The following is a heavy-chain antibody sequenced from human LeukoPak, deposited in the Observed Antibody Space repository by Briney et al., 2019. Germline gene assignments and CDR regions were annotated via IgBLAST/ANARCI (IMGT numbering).Heavy chain of an antibody. Sequence: GASVKVSCKASGYTFTGYYMHWVRQAPGQGLEWMGWINPNSGGTNYAQKFQGRVIMTRDTSISTAYMELSRLRSDDTAVYYCARGANYYYYYMDVWGKGTTVTISS. J-gene: IGHJ6*03. V-gene: IGHV1-2*02. CDR2: INPNSGGT. D-gene: IGHD1-26*01. CDR1: GYTFTGYY. CDR3: ARGANYYYYYMDV.